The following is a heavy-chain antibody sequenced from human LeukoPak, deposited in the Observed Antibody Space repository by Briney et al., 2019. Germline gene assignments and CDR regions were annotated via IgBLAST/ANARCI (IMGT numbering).Heavy chain of an antibody. CDR1: GFTFSSYA. D-gene: IGHD1-26*01. CDR3: AKVNVGTLLSGSYYFDY. J-gene: IGHJ4*02. V-gene: IGHV3-23*01. Sequence: PGGSLRLSCAASGFTFSSYAMSWVRQAPGKGLEWVSAISGSGGSTYYADSVKGRFTISRDNSKNTLYLQMNSLRAEDTAVYYCAKVNVGTLLSGSYYFDYWGQGTLVTVSS. CDR2: ISGSGGST.